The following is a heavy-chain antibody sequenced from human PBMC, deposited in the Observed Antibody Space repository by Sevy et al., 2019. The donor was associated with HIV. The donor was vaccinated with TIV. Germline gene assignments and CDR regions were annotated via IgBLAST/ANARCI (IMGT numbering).Heavy chain of an antibody. J-gene: IGHJ4*02. Sequence: GGSLRLSCAASGFTFSSYSMNWVRQAPGKGLEWVSYISSSSSTIYYADSVKGRFTISRDNVKNSLYLQMNSLRDEDTAVYYCARGPLYYDSSGPVDYWGQGTLVTVSS. CDR3: ARGPLYYDSSGPVDY. CDR2: ISSSSSTI. V-gene: IGHV3-48*02. CDR1: GFTFSSYS. D-gene: IGHD3-22*01.